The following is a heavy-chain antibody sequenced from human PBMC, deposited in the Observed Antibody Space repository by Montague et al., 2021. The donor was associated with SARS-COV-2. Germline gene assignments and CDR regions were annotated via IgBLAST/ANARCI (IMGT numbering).Heavy chain of an antibody. CDR3: TKGRAISTVVVPHQRWFDP. CDR1: GGSFSNYY. D-gene: IGHD2-2*01. CDR2: IHHSGGT. J-gene: IGHJ5*02. V-gene: IGHV4-34*01. Sequence: SETLSLTCAVYGGSFSNYYWSWIRQPPGEGLQWIGEIHHSGGTNYNPSLKSRVTISVDTSKNQLSLKLSSVTAADTAVYYCTKGRAISTVVVPHQRWFDPWGQGTRVTVSS.